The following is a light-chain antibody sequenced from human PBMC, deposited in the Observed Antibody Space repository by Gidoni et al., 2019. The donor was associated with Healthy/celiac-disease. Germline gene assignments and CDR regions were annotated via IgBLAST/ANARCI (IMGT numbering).Light chain of an antibody. Sequence: SYFVTQPPSVSVAPGQTARITCGGDNIGSEGVHWYQQKPGQAPVLVVYDDSDRPSGIPERFSGSNAGHAATLTISRVEAGDEADYFCQVWHSSSDQYVFGTGTEVTVL. V-gene: IGLV3-21*02. CDR3: QVWHSSSDQYV. CDR2: DDS. CDR1: NIGSEG. J-gene: IGLJ1*01.